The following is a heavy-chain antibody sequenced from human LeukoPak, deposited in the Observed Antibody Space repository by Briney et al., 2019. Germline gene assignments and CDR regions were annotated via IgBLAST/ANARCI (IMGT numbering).Heavy chain of an antibody. Sequence: PGGSLRLSCAASGFTFSSYGMHWVRQAPGKGLEWVAFIRYDGSNKYYADSVKGRFTISRDNSKNTLYLQMNSLRAEDTAVYYCAKDPARGTTGTTGLFDYWGQGTLVTVSS. V-gene: IGHV3-30*02. D-gene: IGHD1-1*01. CDR1: GFTFSSYG. CDR3: AKDPARGTTGTTGLFDY. CDR2: IRYDGSNK. J-gene: IGHJ4*02.